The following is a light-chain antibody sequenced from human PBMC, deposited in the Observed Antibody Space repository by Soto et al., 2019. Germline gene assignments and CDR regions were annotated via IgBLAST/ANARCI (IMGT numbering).Light chain of an antibody. V-gene: IGLV2-14*01. CDR2: EVS. J-gene: IGLJ2*01. Sequence: QSVLTQPASVSGSPGQSITISCTGTSSDVGGYNYVSWYQHHPGKAPKLMIYEVSNRPSGVSNRFSGSKSGNTASLTISGLQAEDEADYYCTSYTSTNTAVFGGGTKVTVL. CDR1: SSDVGGYNY. CDR3: TSYTSTNTAV.